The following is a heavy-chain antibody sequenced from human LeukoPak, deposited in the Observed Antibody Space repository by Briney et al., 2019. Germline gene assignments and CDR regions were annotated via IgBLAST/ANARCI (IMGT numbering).Heavy chain of an antibody. V-gene: IGHV4-59*08. J-gene: IGHJ5*02. Sequence: SETLSLTCTVSGGSISSYYWSRIRQPPGKGLEWIGHIYYSGSTNYNPSLKSRVTISVDTSKNQFSLKLSSVTAADTAVYYCARAPAYYYDSSGYYTNWFDPWGQGTLVTVSS. CDR3: ARAPAYYYDSSGYYTNWFDP. CDR2: IYYSGST. CDR1: GGSISSYY. D-gene: IGHD3-22*01.